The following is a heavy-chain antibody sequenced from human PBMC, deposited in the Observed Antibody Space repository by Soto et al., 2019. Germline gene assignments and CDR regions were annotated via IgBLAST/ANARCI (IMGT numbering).Heavy chain of an antibody. Sequence: ASVKVSCKASGYSFSTYDISWLRQAPGQGPEWMGRISPKNGNTNYAQNFQDRVTMTADTSSSTAYMELRGLRSDDTAVYYCARERDIVVVVAATRFDYWGQGTLVTVSS. V-gene: IGHV1-18*04. J-gene: IGHJ4*02. CDR2: ISPKNGNT. CDR1: GYSFSTYD. CDR3: ARERDIVVVVAATRFDY. D-gene: IGHD2-15*01.